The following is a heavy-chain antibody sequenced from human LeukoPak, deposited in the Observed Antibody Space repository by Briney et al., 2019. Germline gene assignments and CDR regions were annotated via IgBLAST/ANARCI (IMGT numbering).Heavy chain of an antibody. Sequence: RRASVKVSCKTFGYTFTNYDINWVRQATGQGLEWMGWMNPNSGNTGYAQKFQGRVTITRDTSISTAYMELSSLRSEDTAVYYCARTPIDDSSGYYFDYWGQGTLVTVSS. J-gene: IGHJ4*02. CDR3: ARTPIDDSSGYYFDY. CDR2: MNPNSGNT. D-gene: IGHD3-22*01. V-gene: IGHV1-8*03. CDR1: GYTFTNYD.